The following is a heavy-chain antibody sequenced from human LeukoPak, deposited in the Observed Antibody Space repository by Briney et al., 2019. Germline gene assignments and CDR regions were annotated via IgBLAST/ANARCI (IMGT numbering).Heavy chain of an antibody. Sequence: SQTLSPACTLSGASSSSGDQYCNWIRQNPGKGLEWIGSIHPSGMLYNNPSLESRGTISIDTAKNQFSLNLNSVTAADTAVYFCSRGLDSRKLGYWGQGTLVTVSS. V-gene: IGHV4-31*03. CDR3: SRGLDSRKLGY. D-gene: IGHD3-22*01. CDR2: IHPSGML. J-gene: IGHJ4*02. CDR1: GASSSSGDQY.